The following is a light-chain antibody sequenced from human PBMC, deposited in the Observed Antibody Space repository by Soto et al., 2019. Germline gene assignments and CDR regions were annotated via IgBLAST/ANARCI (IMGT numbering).Light chain of an antibody. Sequence: QSVLTQSPSASASPGASVKLTCTLSSEHRNYAIAWYQQHPEKGLRYLMKLRPDGGHIKGDGIPDRFSGSSSGAERFLTISSLQSEDEADYYCQTWDTGIHVFGGGTKLTVL. J-gene: IGLJ3*02. CDR2: LRPDGGH. V-gene: IGLV4-69*01. CDR3: QTWDTGIHV. CDR1: SEHRNYA.